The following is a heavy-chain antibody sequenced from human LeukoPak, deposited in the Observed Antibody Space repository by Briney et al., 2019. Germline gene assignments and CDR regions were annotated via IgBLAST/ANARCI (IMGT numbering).Heavy chain of an antibody. J-gene: IGHJ4*02. CDR2: INPNSRGT. Sequence: ASVKFSCKASGYTFTGSYIDGVRQAPGQGLVWMGWINPNSRGTNYAHMSQGRVTMTRDTSISTAYMELSRLKSDDTAVYYCASMVYTYGYLDYWGQGTLVTVSS. V-gene: IGHV1-2*07. CDR1: GYTFTGSY. CDR3: ASMVYTYGYLDY. D-gene: IGHD5-18*01.